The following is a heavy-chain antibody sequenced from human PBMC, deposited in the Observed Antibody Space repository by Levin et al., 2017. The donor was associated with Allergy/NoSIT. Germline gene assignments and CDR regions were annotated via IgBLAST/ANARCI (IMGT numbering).Heavy chain of an antibody. CDR1: GYGFTAYY. Sequence: ASVKVSCKASGYGFTAYYIHWVRQAPGQGLEWMGWVNPHSGDTNYAQKFQGRVTMTRDTSISTVYMELNRLRSDDKAVYYCAGDPAYGSGRYYRYFDNWGQGTLVTVSS. J-gene: IGHJ4*02. V-gene: IGHV1-2*02. CDR3: AGDPAYGSGRYYRYFDN. CDR2: VNPHSGDT. D-gene: IGHD3-10*01.